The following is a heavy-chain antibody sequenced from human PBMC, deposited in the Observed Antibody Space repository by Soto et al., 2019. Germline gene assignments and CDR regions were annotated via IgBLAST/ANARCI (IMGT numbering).Heavy chain of an antibody. D-gene: IGHD5-12*01. V-gene: IGHV1-18*01. J-gene: IGHJ6*02. CDR2: ISMSKGKT. CDR1: GYTFINYD. Sequence: QVHLVQSGAEVKKPGASVKGSCKASGYTFINYDVAWVRRAPGQGLEWMGWISMSKGKTYYEQSLQGRVTMTTDTATTTTYREVRSLRTDATAVDYCARKGYIGNFGLDVGGQGTPVTVSS. CDR3: ARKGYIGNFGLDV.